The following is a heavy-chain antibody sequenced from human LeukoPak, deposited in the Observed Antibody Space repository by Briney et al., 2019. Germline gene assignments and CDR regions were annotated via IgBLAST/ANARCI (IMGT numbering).Heavy chain of an antibody. CDR2: ISYDGSSK. D-gene: IGHD3-22*01. CDR1: GFTFSSYA. V-gene: IGHV3-30-3*01. J-gene: IGHJ4*02. CDR3: ARKDQAYYYDSSGYYDYYFDY. Sequence: PGGSLRLSCAASGFTFSSYAMHWVRQAPGKGLEWVAVISYDGSSKYYADSVKGRFTISRDNSKNTLYLQMNSLRAEDTAVYYCARKDQAYYYDSSGYYDYYFDYWGQGTLVTVSS.